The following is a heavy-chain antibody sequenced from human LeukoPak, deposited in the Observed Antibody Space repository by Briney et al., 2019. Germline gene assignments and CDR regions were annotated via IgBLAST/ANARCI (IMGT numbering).Heavy chain of an antibody. Sequence: GASVKVSCKASGYTFTSYDINWVRQATGQGLEWMGWMNPNSGNTGYAQKFQGRVTMTEDTSTDTAYMELSSLRSEDTAVYYCATDPVENWRSSAMSLELWGQGTLVTVSS. J-gene: IGHJ4*02. CDR3: ATDPVENWRSSAMSLEL. CDR2: MNPNSGNT. CDR1: GYTFTSYD. V-gene: IGHV1-8*01. D-gene: IGHD6-6*01.